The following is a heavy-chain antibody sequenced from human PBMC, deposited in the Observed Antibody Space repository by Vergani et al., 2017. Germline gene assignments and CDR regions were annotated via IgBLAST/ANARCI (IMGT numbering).Heavy chain of an antibody. CDR1: VFTFSKYC. Sequence: EVQLVESGGGLVQPGVSLRLSCAASVFTFSKYCMTWVRQAPGRGLVWVANIKEEGSEKYYVDSVKGRFTISRDKAKNSLYLQMNSLRAEDKAVYYCASPTQMDSKGTRYYTDVWGKGTTVTVYS. CDR2: IKEEGSEK. V-gene: IGHV3-7*01. CDR3: ASPTQMDSKGTRYYTDV. D-gene: IGHD3-16*02. J-gene: IGHJ6*03.